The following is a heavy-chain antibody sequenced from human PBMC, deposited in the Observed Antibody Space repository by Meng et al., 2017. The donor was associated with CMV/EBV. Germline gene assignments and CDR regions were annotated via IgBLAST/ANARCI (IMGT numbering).Heavy chain of an antibody. J-gene: IGHJ2*01. CDR1: GYTLSHYW. CDR2: INPSGGST. Sequence: ASVQVSCKASGYTLSHYWMHWVRQAPGQGLEWVGIINPSGGSTTYAQKFQGRVVLTRDTSTITVYMDLSSLRSEDRAVYYCARSGSTNSQQPGYFDLWGRGTLVTVSS. V-gene: IGHV1-46*01. D-gene: IGHD2-15*01. CDR3: ARSGSTNSQQPGYFDL.